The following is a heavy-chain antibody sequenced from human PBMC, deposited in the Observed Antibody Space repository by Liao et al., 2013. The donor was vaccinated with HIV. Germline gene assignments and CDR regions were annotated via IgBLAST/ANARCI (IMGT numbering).Heavy chain of an antibody. CDR2: ISQTAGA. J-gene: IGHJ4*02. CDR3: ARTVRIRMAYEAFDI. D-gene: IGHD5-24*01. Sequence: QVHLQQWGAGLLKPSETLSLTCAVYGGSLSGYNWSWIRQPPGKGLEWIGEISQTAGANYHPSLKSRITISVDTSRNQFSLKLSSVTAADTAVYYCARTVRIRMAYEAFDIWGQGTLVTVSS. V-gene: IGHV4-34*02. CDR1: GGSLSGYN.